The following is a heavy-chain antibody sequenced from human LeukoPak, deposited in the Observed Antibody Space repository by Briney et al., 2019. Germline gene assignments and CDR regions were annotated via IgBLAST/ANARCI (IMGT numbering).Heavy chain of an antibody. J-gene: IGHJ5*02. V-gene: IGHV1-8*03. CDR1: GYTFTTYD. CDR3: ARDFGGNSGWFDP. Sequence: ASVKVSCKASGYTFTTYDINWVRQATGQGLEWMGWMNPNTGNTGNAQKFQGRVTITRDTSISTAYMELSSLRSEDTAVYYCARDFGGNSGWFDPWGQGTLVTVSS. D-gene: IGHD4-23*01. CDR2: MNPNTGNT.